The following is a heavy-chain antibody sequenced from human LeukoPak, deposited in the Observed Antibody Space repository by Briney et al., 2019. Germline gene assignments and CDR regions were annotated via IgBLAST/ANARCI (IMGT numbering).Heavy chain of an antibody. J-gene: IGHJ3*02. D-gene: IGHD1-26*01. CDR2: IYSDGSRT. CDR3: ARSGRGGAFDI. Sequence: GGSLRLSCAASGFTFSSYWMHWVRHGPGKGLVWVSRIYSDGSRTTYADSVKGRFTISGDNAKNTLYLQMNSLRAEDTAVYYCARSGRGGAFDIWGHGTMVTVSS. CDR1: GFTFSSYW. V-gene: IGHV3-74*01.